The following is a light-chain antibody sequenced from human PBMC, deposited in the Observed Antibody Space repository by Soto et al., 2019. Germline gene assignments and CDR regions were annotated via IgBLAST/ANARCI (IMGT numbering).Light chain of an antibody. V-gene: IGLV1-47*01. CDR1: TSNIGNYY. CDR2: RDD. J-gene: IGLJ7*01. CDR3: AAWDDSMSGPV. Sequence: QSVLTQPPSASGTPGQRVTISCSGSTSNIGNYYVYWYQHLPGTAPKLLIWRDDQRPSGVPHRFSASKSRTSASQAISGLRSEDEADYYCAAWDDSMSGPVFGGGTQLTVL.